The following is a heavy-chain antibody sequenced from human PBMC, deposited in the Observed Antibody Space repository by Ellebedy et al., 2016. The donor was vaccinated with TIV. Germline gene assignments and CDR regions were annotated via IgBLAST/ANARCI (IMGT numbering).Heavy chain of an antibody. CDR3: ARETRGYAGIFDY. Sequence: GGSLRLSXEASASTFNDYAMHWVRQAPGKGLEWVAFVSYDGSKTYYADSVKGRFTISRDNSKNTLDLQMNSLRAEDTALYYCARETRGYAGIFDYWGQGTLVTASS. V-gene: IGHV3-30-3*01. CDR1: ASTFNDYA. J-gene: IGHJ4*02. CDR2: VSYDGSKT. D-gene: IGHD2-15*01.